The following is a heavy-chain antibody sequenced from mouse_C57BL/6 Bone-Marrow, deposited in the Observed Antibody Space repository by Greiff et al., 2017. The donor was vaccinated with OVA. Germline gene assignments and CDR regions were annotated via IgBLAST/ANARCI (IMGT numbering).Heavy chain of an antibody. CDR3: APLGFAY. V-gene: IGHV14-2*01. CDR2: IDPEDGET. J-gene: IGHJ3*01. D-gene: IGHD6-1*01. CDR1: GFNIKAYY. Sequence: EVQLQQSGAELVKPGASVKLSCTASGFNIKAYYMHWVKQRTEQGLEWIGRIDPEDGETKYAPTFQGKATITANTSSNTAYLQLSSLTSEDTAVYYCAPLGFAYGGQGTLATVSA.